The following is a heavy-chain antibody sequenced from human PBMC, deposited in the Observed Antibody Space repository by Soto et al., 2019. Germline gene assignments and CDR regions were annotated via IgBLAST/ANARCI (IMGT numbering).Heavy chain of an antibody. CDR3: GRSEG. Sequence: QVQLVQSGAEVKKPGASVNVSCKASGGTFSSYAMSWVRQAPGQGREWMGGVIPLFGTANYAQKFQGRITITAEISTSTAYMELSRLRSKDTAVYYCGRSEGWGQGTLVTVSS. J-gene: IGHJ4*02. CDR1: GGTFSSYA. CDR2: VIPLFGTA. V-gene: IGHV1-69*06.